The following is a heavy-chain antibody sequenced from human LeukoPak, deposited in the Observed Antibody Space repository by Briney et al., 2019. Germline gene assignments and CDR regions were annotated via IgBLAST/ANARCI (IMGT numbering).Heavy chain of an antibody. CDR3: ASGILPYTNFDY. D-gene: IGHD2-15*01. Sequence: TGGSLRLSCAASGFTFSSYAMHWVRQAPGKGLEWVAVISYDGSNKYYADSVKGRFTISRDNSKNTLYLQMNGLRAEDTAVYYCASGILPYTNFDYWGQGTLVTVSS. CDR2: ISYDGSNK. J-gene: IGHJ4*02. V-gene: IGHV3-30-3*01. CDR1: GFTFSSYA.